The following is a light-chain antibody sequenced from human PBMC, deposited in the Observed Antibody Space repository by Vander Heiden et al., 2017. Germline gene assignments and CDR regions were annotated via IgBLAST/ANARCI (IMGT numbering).Light chain of an antibody. V-gene: IGLV2-11*01. J-gene: IGLJ1*01. Sequence: QSALTQPRSVSGSPGQSVTISCTGTSSDVGGYNYVSWYKQHPGKAPKLMIYDVNKRPSGVPDRVSGSKSDNTASLTISGLQAEDEADYYCCSYAGSFRVFGTGTKVTVL. CDR2: DVN. CDR1: SSDVGGYNY. CDR3: CSYAGSFRV.